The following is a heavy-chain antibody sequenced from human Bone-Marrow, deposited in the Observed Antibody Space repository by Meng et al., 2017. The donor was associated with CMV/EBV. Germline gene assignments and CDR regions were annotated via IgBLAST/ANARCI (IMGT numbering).Heavy chain of an antibody. J-gene: IGHJ4*02. Sequence: ASVKVSCKASGFTFSTYVITWVRQAPGQGLEWMGWFNGYNGDTSYAQKAQGRVTVTIDTSTNTAYMEMRSLRSDDTAVYYCARGRMRADFDCWGQGTLVTVSS. CDR3: ARGRMRADFDC. CDR1: GFTFSTYV. CDR2: FNGYNGDT. V-gene: IGHV1-18*01.